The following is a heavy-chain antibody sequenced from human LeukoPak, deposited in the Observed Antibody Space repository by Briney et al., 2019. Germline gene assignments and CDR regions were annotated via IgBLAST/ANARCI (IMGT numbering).Heavy chain of an antibody. Sequence: PSETLSLTCTVSGGSISSYYWSWIRQPPGKGLEWIGYIYYSGSTNYNPSLKSRVTISVDTSKNQFSLKLSSVTAADTAVCYCARWGNGNFDYWGQGTLVTVSS. CDR1: GGSISSYY. V-gene: IGHV4-59*08. J-gene: IGHJ4*02. D-gene: IGHD3-16*01. CDR3: ARWGNGNFDY. CDR2: IYYSGST.